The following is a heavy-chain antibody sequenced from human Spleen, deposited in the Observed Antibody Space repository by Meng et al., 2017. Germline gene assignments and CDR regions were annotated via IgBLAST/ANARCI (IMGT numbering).Heavy chain of an antibody. J-gene: IGHJ2*01. Sequence: QVQLQQWGAGLLKPSETLSLTCVVSGGSFSDYYWSWIRQPPGKGLEWIGEINHSGSTNYNPSLESRATISVDTSQNNLSLKLSSVTAADSAVYYCARDQREEQWPDWYFDLWGHGTLVTVSS. CDR2: INHSGST. CDR1: GGSFSDYY. CDR3: ARDQREEQWPDWYFDL. V-gene: IGHV4-34*01. D-gene: IGHD6-19*01.